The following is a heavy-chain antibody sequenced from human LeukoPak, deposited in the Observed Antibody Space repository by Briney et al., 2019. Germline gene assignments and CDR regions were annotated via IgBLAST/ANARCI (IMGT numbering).Heavy chain of an antibody. CDR3: ARVGCSSTSCYRYYYYGMDV. Sequence: PSETLSLTCTVSGGSISSGDYHWSWIRQPPGKGLEWIGYIYYSGSTYYNPSLKSRVTISVDTSKNQFSLKLSSVTAADTAVYYCARVGCSSTSCYRYYYYGMDVWGQGTTVTVSS. V-gene: IGHV4-30-4*01. CDR1: GGSISSGDYH. D-gene: IGHD2-2*01. J-gene: IGHJ6*02. CDR2: IYYSGST.